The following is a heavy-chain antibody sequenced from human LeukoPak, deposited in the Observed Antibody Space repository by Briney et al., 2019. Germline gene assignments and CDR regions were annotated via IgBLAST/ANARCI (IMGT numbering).Heavy chain of an antibody. J-gene: IGHJ4*02. CDR3: AKHVYDSSGYYRIDY. V-gene: IGHV3-33*06. CDR1: GFTFSGYG. Sequence: GGSLRLSCAASGFTFSGYGMHWVRQAPGKGLEWVAVIWYDGSNKYYADSVKGRFTISRDNSKNTLYLQMNSLRAEDTAVYYCAKHVYDSSGYYRIDYWGQGTLVTVSS. D-gene: IGHD3-22*01. CDR2: IWYDGSNK.